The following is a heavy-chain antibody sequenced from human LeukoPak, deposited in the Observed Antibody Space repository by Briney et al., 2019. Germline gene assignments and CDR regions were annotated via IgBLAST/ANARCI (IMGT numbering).Heavy chain of an antibody. CDR3: AKGMSLYFDQ. V-gene: IGHV3-15*01. Sequence: GGSLRLSCAASGFTFSNAWMSWVRQAPGKGLEWVGRIKSKTDGGTTDYAAPVKGRFTISRDNSKNTLYLQMNSLRGEDTAAYYCAKGMSLYFDQWGQGTLVTVSS. J-gene: IGHJ4*02. D-gene: IGHD2-21*01. CDR1: GFTFSNAW. CDR2: IKSKTDGGTT.